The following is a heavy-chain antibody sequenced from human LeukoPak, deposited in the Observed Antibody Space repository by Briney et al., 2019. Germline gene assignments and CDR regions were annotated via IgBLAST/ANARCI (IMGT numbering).Heavy chain of an antibody. D-gene: IGHD3-9*01. CDR1: GGSISSYY. V-gene: IGHV4-4*07. CDR3: ARDWFGILTGYYIAWFDP. Sequence: SETLSLTCTVSGGSISSYYWSWIRQPAGKGLEWIGRIYTSGSTNYNPSLKSRVTMSVDTSKNQFSLKLSSGTAADTAVYYCARDWFGILTGYYIAWFDPWGQGTLVTVSS. CDR2: IYTSGST. J-gene: IGHJ5*02.